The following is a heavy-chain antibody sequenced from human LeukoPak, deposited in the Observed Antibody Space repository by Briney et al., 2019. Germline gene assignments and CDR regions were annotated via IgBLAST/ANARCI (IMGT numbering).Heavy chain of an antibody. J-gene: IGHJ4*02. Sequence: SETLSLTCSVSGGSISNYYRSWIRQPPGKALEWIGYIYYSGSANYNPSLKSRVTISVDTSKNQFSLKLGSVTAADTAVYYCARHTVNVGNDYWGQGTLVTVSS. CDR2: IYYSGSA. D-gene: IGHD4-17*01. CDR1: GGSISNYY. V-gene: IGHV4-59*08. CDR3: ARHTVNVGNDY.